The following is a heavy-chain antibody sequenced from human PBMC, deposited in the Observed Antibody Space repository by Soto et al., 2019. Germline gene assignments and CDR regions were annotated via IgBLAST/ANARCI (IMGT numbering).Heavy chain of an antibody. J-gene: IGHJ4*02. CDR1: GGSISSISHY. CDR2: IYYSGST. Sequence: QLQLQESGPGLVKPSETLSLTCTVSGGSISSISHYWGWIRQTPGKGLEWIASIYYSGSTYYNPSLKRRVTMSVDTSKNQFYLKLRSVTATDTAVYCCARHDGYSYGYNDYWGQGTRVTVSS. CDR3: ARHDGYSYGYNDY. V-gene: IGHV4-39*01. D-gene: IGHD5-18*01.